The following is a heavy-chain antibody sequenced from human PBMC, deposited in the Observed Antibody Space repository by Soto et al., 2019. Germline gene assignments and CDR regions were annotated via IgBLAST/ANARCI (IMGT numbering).Heavy chain of an antibody. CDR2: IYYSGST. Sequence: SETLCVTCIFSVGSISSGGYYWSWIRQHPGKGLEWIGYIYYSGSTYYNPSLKSRVTISVDTSKNQFSLKLSSVTAADTAVYYCARDRSRYCSSTSCTHGMDVWGQGTTVTVSS. V-gene: IGHV4-31*03. CDR1: VGSISSGGYY. J-gene: IGHJ6*02. D-gene: IGHD2-2*01. CDR3: ARDRSRYCSSTSCTHGMDV.